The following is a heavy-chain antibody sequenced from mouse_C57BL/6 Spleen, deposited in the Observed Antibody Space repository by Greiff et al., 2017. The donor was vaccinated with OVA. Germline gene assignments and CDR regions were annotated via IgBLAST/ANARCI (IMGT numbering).Heavy chain of an antibody. D-gene: IGHD2-2*01. CDR1: GYTFTSYW. CDR3: ARLCLWNYGYDEGYAMDY. CDR2: IHPNSGST. V-gene: IGHV1-64*01. J-gene: IGHJ4*01. Sequence: QVQLKQPGAELVKPGASVKLSCKASGYTFTSYWMHWVKQRPGQGLEWIGMIHPNSGSTNYNEKFKSKATLTVDKSSSTAYMQLSSLTSEDSAVYYCARLCLWNYGYDEGYAMDYWGQGTSVTVSS.